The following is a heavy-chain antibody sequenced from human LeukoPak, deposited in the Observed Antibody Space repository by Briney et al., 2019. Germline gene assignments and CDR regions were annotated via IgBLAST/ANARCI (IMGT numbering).Heavy chain of an antibody. CDR2: MYYSGST. CDR1: GGSISSTSYY. Sequence: PSETLSLTSTVSGGSISSTSYYWGWIRQPPGKGLEWIGSMYYSGSTYYNPSLKSRATISVDTSKNQFSLKLSSVTAADTAVYFCARHGYSGRYIDYWGQGTLVTVSS. V-gene: IGHV4-39*01. J-gene: IGHJ4*02. D-gene: IGHD5-12*01. CDR3: ARHGYSGRYIDY.